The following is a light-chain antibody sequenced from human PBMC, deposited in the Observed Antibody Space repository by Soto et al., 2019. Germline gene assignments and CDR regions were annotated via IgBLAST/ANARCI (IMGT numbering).Light chain of an antibody. J-gene: IGKJ2*01. Sequence: DIPMTQSPSSLSASVGDRVTITCRASQSISSYLNWYQQKPGKAPKLLIYAASSLQSGVPSRFSGRGSETDFTLTISRLQPEDFATYYCHQSYSTPYTFGQGTKLEIK. CDR2: AAS. CDR1: QSISSY. V-gene: IGKV1-39*01. CDR3: HQSYSTPYT.